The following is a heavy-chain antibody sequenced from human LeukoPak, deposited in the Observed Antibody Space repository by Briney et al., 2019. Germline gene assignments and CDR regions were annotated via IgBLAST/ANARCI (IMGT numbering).Heavy chain of an antibody. D-gene: IGHD3-16*01. V-gene: IGHV3-53*01. CDR1: GFTVSSYY. CDR3: ARAMDGGFDY. J-gene: IGHJ4*02. Sequence: GGSQRLSCAASGFTVSSYYMSWDRQAPGKGLEWVSVIYSGGSTYYADSVKGRFTISRDNSKNTLYLQMNSLRAEDTAVYYCARAMDGGFDYWGQGTLVTVSS. CDR2: IYSGGST.